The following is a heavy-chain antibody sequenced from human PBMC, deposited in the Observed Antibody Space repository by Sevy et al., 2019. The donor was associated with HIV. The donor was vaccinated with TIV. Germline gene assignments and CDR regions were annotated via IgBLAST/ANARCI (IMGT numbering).Heavy chain of an antibody. CDR2: IYSGGST. J-gene: IGHJ4*02. Sequence: GGSLRLSCAASGFTVSSNYMSWVRQAPGKGLEWVSVIYSGGSTYYADSVKGRFTISRDNSKNTLYLQMNSLRAEDTAVYYCARERYYYDSSGYPYYFDYWGQGTLVTVSS. CDR3: ARERYYYDSSGYPYYFDY. D-gene: IGHD3-22*01. CDR1: GFTVSSNY. V-gene: IGHV3-66*01.